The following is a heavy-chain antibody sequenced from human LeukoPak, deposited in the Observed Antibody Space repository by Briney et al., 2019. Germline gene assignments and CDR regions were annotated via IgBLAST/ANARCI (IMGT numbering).Heavy chain of an antibody. J-gene: IGHJ3*02. Sequence: PGRSLRLSCAASGFTFDDYAMHWVRQAPGKGLEWVSGISWNSGSIGYADSVKGRFTISRDNAKNSLYLQMNSLRAEDMALYYCAKAGGSYHDAFDIWGQGAMVTVSS. D-gene: IGHD1-26*01. CDR3: AKAGGSYHDAFDI. CDR2: ISWNSGSI. CDR1: GFTFDDYA. V-gene: IGHV3-9*03.